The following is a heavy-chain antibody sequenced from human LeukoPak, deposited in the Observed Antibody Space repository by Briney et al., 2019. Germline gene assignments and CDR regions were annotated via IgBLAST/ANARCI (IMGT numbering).Heavy chain of an antibody. Sequence: GGSLRLSCAASGFTFSSYEMNWVRQAPGKGLERVSYISSSGSTIYYADSVKGRFTISRDNAKNSLYLQMNSLRAEDTAVYYCARDLRFAGGATWFAPWGQGTLVTVSS. V-gene: IGHV3-48*03. CDR3: ARDLRFAGGATWFAP. CDR2: ISSSGSTI. D-gene: IGHD1-26*01. J-gene: IGHJ5*02. CDR1: GFTFSSYE.